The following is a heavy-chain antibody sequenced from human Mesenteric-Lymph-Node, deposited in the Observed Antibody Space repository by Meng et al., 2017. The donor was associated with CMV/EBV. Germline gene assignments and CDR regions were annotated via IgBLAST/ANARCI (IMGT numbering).Heavy chain of an antibody. V-gene: IGHV4-30-4*08. CDR2: IYYSGTT. CDR3: ARVIEQELFYFDS. CDR1: GGSISSGDYY. D-gene: IGHD6-13*01. J-gene: IGHJ4*02. Sequence: SETLSLTCTVSGGSISSGDYYWSWIRQSPGKGLEWIGYIYYSGTTYYNPSLKSRVTISMDTSKNQFSLEVTSVTAADTAVYYCARVIEQELFYFDSWGQGTLVTVSS.